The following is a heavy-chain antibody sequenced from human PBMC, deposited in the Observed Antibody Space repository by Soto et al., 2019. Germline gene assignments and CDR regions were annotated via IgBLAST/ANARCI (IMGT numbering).Heavy chain of an antibody. J-gene: IGHJ4*02. CDR3: AKGYYYDSSGHYSKLHPLDY. CDR1: GFSSSNYA. Sequence: EVQLLESGGGLVQPGGSLRLSCAASGFSSSNYAMTWVRQAPGKGLEWVSGISGSGGSTYYADSVKGRFTISRDNSKNTLYLQMNSLRAEDTAVYYCAKGYYYDSSGHYSKLHPLDYWGQGTLVTVSS. V-gene: IGHV3-23*01. D-gene: IGHD3-22*01. CDR2: ISGSGGST.